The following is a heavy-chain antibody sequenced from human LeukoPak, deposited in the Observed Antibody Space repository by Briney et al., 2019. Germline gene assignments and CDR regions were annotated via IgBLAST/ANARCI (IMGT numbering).Heavy chain of an antibody. Sequence: PGGSLRLSCAASGFPFRSYAMSWVRQAPGKGLEWVSTISNSDDSTYYADSVKGRFTISRDNSENTLFLRMNSLRAEDTAVYYCAKATGYLLWGQGTLVIVSS. CDR3: AKATGYLL. V-gene: IGHV3-23*01. D-gene: IGHD1-14*01. CDR1: GFPFRSYA. J-gene: IGHJ4*02. CDR2: ISNSDDST.